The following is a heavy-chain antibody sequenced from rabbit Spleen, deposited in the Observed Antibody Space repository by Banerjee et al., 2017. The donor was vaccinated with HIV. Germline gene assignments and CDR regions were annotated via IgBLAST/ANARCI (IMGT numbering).Heavy chain of an antibody. CDR2: INIVTGKT. D-gene: IGHD4-1*01. J-gene: IGHJ6*01. CDR1: GVSFSDKDV. CDR3: ARVSETSGWGEDL. V-gene: IGHV1S45*01. Sequence: EQLEESGGGLVKPEGSLTLTCKASGVSFSDKDVMCWVRQAPGKGLEWIACINIVTGKTVYASWAKGRFIMSRTSSTTVTLQMTSLTVADTATYFCARVSETSGWGEDLWGPGTLVTVS.